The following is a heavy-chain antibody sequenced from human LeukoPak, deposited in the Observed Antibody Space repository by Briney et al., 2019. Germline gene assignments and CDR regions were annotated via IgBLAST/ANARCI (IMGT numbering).Heavy chain of an antibody. CDR1: GGSFSGYY. D-gene: IGHD2-15*01. Sequence: SETLSLTCAVYGGSFSGYYWSWIRQPPGKGLEWIGEINHSGSTNYNPSLKSRVTISVDTSKNQFSLKLSSVTAADTAVYYCARPGSSSPPWYYYMDVWGKGTTVTVSS. CDR2: INHSGST. J-gene: IGHJ6*03. V-gene: IGHV4-34*01. CDR3: ARPGSSSPPWYYYMDV.